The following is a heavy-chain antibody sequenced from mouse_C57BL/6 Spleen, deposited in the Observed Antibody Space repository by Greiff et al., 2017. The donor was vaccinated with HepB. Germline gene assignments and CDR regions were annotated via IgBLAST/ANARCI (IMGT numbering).Heavy chain of an antibody. CDR1: GFNIKDDY. CDR3: TPYYYGSSPFDY. Sequence: VQLKQSGAELVRPGASVKLSCTASGFNIKDDYMHWVKQRPEQGLEWIGWIDPENGDTEYASKFQGKATITADTSSNTAYLQLSSLTSEDTAVYYCTPYYYGSSPFDYWGQGTTLTVSS. V-gene: IGHV14-4*01. CDR2: IDPENGDT. D-gene: IGHD1-1*01. J-gene: IGHJ2*01.